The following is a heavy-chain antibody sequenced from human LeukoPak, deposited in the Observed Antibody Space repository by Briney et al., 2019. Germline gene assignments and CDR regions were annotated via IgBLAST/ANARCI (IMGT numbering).Heavy chain of an antibody. V-gene: IGHV3-43*02. Sequence: GGSLRLSCAASGFTFHDYAMHWVRQAPGKGLEWVSLISGDGRSTYYADSVKGRFTISRDNSKNSLYLQMNSLRTEDTALYYCARAGDSSGYYYTNWGQGTLVTVSS. CDR1: GFTFHDYA. CDR3: ARAGDSSGYYYTN. J-gene: IGHJ4*02. D-gene: IGHD3-22*01. CDR2: ISGDGRST.